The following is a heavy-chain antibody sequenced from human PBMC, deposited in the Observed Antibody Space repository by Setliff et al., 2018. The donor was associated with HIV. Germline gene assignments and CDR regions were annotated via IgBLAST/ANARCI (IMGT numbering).Heavy chain of an antibody. CDR3: ARGGVVGGTPFGPNAPPYFDY. V-gene: IGHV5-51*01. CDR1: GYSFPSHW. CDR2: IYPGDSDT. J-gene: IGHJ4*02. Sequence: GESLKISCKGSGYSFPSHWIGWVRQMPGKGLEWMGIIYPGDSDTRYSPSFQGQVTISADKSFSTADLQWSSLKASDTAMYYCARGGVVGGTPFGPNAPPYFDYWGQGTLVT. D-gene: IGHD2-15*01.